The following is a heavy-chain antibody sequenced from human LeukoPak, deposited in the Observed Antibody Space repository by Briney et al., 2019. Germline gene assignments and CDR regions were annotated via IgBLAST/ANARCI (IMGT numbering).Heavy chain of an antibody. D-gene: IGHD3-16*02. CDR2: ITSSSTYT. CDR1: GFSFSSYN. Sequence: GGSLRLSCAASGFSFSSYNMNWVRQTPGKGLEWVSSITSSSTYTFYADSVKGRFTISRDNARNSLYLQMNSLRAEDTAVYYCAKGVYDYVWGSYRYTRLFDYWGQGTLVTVSS. CDR3: AKGVYDYVWGSYRYTRLFDY. J-gene: IGHJ4*02. V-gene: IGHV3-21*01.